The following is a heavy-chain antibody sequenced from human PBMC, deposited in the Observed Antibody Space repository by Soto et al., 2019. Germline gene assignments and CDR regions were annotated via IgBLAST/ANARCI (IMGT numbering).Heavy chain of an antibody. D-gene: IGHD3-22*01. V-gene: IGHV1-46*01. CDR1: GYTFTSYY. J-gene: IGHJ4*02. CDR2: INPSGGST. CDR3: ARDQGGYPFDY. Sequence: QVQLVQSGAEVKKPGASVKVSCKASGYTFTSYYMHWVRQAPGQGLEWMGIINPSGGSTSYAQKFQGRVTMTRDTSTSTVYLELSSLRSDDTAVYYCARDQGGYPFDYWGQGTLVTVSS.